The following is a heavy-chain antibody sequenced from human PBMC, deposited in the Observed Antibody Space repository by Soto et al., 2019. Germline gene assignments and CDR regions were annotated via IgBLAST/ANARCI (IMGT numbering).Heavy chain of an antibody. D-gene: IGHD4-17*01. CDR1: GVSITSGAYY. J-gene: IGHJ3*01. Sequence: SETLSLTCTLSGVSITSGAYYWTWVRQHPGKGLEWIGYIYYNGNTYFSPSLKSRLTISIDTSKNQFSPKLSSVTAADTAMYYCARARLRAVYAFDFWGQGTMVTVSS. V-gene: IGHV4-31*03. CDR3: ARARLRAVYAFDF. CDR2: IYYNGNT.